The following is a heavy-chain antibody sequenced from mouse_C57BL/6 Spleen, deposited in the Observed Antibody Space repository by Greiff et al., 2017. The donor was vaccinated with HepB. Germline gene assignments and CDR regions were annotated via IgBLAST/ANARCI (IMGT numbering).Heavy chain of an antibody. Sequence: VQLQQSGPELVKPGASVKISCKASGYSFTGYYMNWVKQSPEKSLEWIGEINPSTGGTTYNQKFKAKATLTVDKSSSTAYMQLKSLTSEDSAVYYCARRGLDSSGYYAMDYWGQGTSVTVAS. J-gene: IGHJ4*01. CDR1: GYSFTGYY. V-gene: IGHV1-42*01. D-gene: IGHD3-2*02. CDR3: ARRGLDSSGYYAMDY. CDR2: INPSTGGT.